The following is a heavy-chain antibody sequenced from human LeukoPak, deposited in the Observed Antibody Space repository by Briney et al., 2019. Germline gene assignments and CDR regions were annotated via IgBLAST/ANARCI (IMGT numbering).Heavy chain of an antibody. CDR3: ARASIAAGSFDY. V-gene: IGHV3-66*01. Sequence: PGGSLGLSCAASGFTVSSNYMSWVRQAPGKGLEWVSVIYSGGSTYYADSVKGRFTISRDNSKNTLYLQMNSLRAEDTAVYYCARASIAAGSFDYWGQGTLVTVSS. CDR1: GFTVSSNY. J-gene: IGHJ4*02. D-gene: IGHD6-13*01. CDR2: IYSGGST.